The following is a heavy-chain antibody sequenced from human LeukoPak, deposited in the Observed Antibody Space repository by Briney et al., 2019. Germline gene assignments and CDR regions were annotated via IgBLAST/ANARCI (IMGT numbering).Heavy chain of an antibody. D-gene: IGHD1-26*01. CDR2: INPNSGGT. CDR1: GYTFTDYY. CDR3: ARVLVGATTPGDGYYFDY. Sequence: ASVKVSCRASGYTFTDYYIHWVRQAPGQGLEWMGWINPNSGGTNYAQKFQGRVTMTRDTSISTAYMELSRLRSDDTAVYYCARVLVGATTPGDGYYFDYWGQGTLVTVSS. J-gene: IGHJ4*02. V-gene: IGHV1-2*02.